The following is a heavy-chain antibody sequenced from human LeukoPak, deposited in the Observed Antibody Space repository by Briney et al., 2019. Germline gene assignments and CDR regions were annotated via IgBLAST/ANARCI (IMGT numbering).Heavy chain of an antibody. CDR2: IYYSGST. D-gene: IGHD6-13*01. Sequence: SETLSLTCTVSGGSISSSSYYWGWIRQPPGKGLEWIGYIYYSGSTSYNPPLKSRVTISVDTSKNQFSLKLSSVTAADTAVYYCASGTSWYVVDYWGQGTLVTVSS. J-gene: IGHJ4*02. CDR3: ASGTSWYVVDY. V-gene: IGHV4-61*05. CDR1: GGSISSSSYY.